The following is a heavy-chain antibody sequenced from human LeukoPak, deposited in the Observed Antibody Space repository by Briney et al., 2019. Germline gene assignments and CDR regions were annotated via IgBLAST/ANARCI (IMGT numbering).Heavy chain of an antibody. CDR2: IYYSGST. V-gene: IGHV4-59*01. CDR3: ARVGYYYYYGMDV. CDR1: GGSISSYY. Sequence: SETLSLTCTVSGGSISSYYWSWIRQPPGKGLEWIGYIYYSGSTNCNPSLKSRVTIPVDTSKNQFSLKLSSATAADTAVYYCARVGYYYYYGMDVWGQGTTVTVSS. J-gene: IGHJ6*02.